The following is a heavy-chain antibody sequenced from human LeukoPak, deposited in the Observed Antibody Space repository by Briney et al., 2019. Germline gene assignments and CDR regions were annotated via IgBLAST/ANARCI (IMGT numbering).Heavy chain of an antibody. D-gene: IGHD3-10*01. Sequence: SETLSLTCTVSGYFISNGYYWGWIRQPPGKGLEWIGSIYHSGSAYYNPSLESRVTISVDTSKNQFSLKLSSVTAADTAVYYCARDPSPYYYGSGSYGNWFDPWGQGTLVTVSS. CDR1: GYFISNGYY. J-gene: IGHJ5*02. CDR2: IYHSGSA. CDR3: ARDPSPYYYGSGSYGNWFDP. V-gene: IGHV4-38-2*02.